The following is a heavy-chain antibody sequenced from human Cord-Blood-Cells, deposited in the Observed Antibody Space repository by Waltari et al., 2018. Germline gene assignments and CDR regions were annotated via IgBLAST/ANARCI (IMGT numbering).Heavy chain of an antibody. CDR1: GYTCTELS. V-gene: IGHV1-24*01. J-gene: IGHJ2*01. CDR3: ATGEPLSNLNWYFEL. CDR2: FDREDGET. Sequence: AQLVQSGAEVNKPCAAVQVSFTFFGYTCTELSMHWVGQRPGTGPEWMGGFDREDGETIYAQMYPGRVTLTEDTSTDTAYMELSSLRSENTAVYYWATGEPLSNLNWYFELWGRGTLVTVSS.